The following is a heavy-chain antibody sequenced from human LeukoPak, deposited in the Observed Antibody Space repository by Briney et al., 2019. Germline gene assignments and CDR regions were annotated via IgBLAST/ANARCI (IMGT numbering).Heavy chain of an antibody. D-gene: IGHD3-22*01. CDR3: AKGDSSSYYPRAYFDY. CDR2: ISGSGGST. J-gene: IGHJ4*02. V-gene: IGHV3-23*01. Sequence: GGSLRLSCAASGFTFSSYAMSWVRQAPGKGLEWVSGISGSGGSTYYADSVKGRFTISRDNSKNTLYLQMNSLRGEDTAVYYCAKGDSSSYYPRAYFDYWGQGTLVTVSS. CDR1: GFTFSSYA.